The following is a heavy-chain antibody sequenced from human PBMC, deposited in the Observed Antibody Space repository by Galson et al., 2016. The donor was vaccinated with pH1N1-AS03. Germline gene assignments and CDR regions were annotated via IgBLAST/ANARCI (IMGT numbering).Heavy chain of an antibody. Sequence: SVKVSCKASGYTFTGYYMHWVRQAPGQGLEWMGWINPNSGGTNYAQKFQGRVTMIRDTSISTAYMELSRLRSGDTAVYYCARSHPAFDSSGYYYDSWGPGTLVIVSS. CDR2: INPNSGGT. D-gene: IGHD3-22*01. V-gene: IGHV1-2*02. J-gene: IGHJ5*01. CDR1: GYTFTGYY. CDR3: ARSHPAFDSSGYYYDS.